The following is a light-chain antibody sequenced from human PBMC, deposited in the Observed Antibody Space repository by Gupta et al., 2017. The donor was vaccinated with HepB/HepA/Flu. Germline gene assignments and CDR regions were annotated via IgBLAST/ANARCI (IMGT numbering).Light chain of an antibody. CDR2: GNT. J-gene: IGLJ2*01. V-gene: IGLV1-40*01. Sequence: QSVLTQPPSVSGAPGQRVTISCTGSSSNIGAGYDVHWYQRFPGRAPKVLIYGNTNRPAGVPDRFSASKSGTAASLAISGLQAEEEADYYCQSDDSSLRVVFGGGTKVTVL. CDR3: QSDDSSLRVV. CDR1: SSNIGAGYD.